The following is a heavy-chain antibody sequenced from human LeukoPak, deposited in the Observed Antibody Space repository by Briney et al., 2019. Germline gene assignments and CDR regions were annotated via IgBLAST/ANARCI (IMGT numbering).Heavy chain of an antibody. CDR1: GYTFTSYD. CDR3: ARWVVVDYSGGSCEGYYYYYGMDV. Sequence: GASVKVSCKASGYTFTSYDINWVRPATGQGLEWMGWMNPNSGNTGYAQKFQGRVTMTRNTSISTAYMELSSLRSEDTAVYYCARWVVVDYSGGSCEGYYYYYGMDVWGQGTTVTVSS. CDR2: MNPNSGNT. D-gene: IGHD2-15*01. V-gene: IGHV1-8*01. J-gene: IGHJ6*02.